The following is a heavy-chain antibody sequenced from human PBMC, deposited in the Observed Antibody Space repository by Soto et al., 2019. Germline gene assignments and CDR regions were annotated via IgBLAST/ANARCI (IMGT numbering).Heavy chain of an antibody. CDR2: ISGSDGRT. CDR1: GFTFSNYA. Sequence: QLLESGGGLVPPEGSLRLSYAASGFTFSNYAMSWVRQAPGKGLEWVAGISGSDGRTFHADPVKGRFTISRDNSRNTLYLQMSRLRAQDTAVYYYARDQDDYGDSVLGDSYYYHSYGLDVWGQGTTVTVSS. D-gene: IGHD4-17*01. J-gene: IGHJ6*02. V-gene: IGHV3-23*01. CDR3: ARDQDDYGDSVLGDSYYYHSYGLDV.